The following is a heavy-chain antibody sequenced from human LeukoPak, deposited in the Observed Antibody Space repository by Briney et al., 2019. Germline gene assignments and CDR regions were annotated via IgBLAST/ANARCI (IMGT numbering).Heavy chain of an antibody. CDR1: GGSFSGYY. CDR2: INHSGST. J-gene: IGHJ4*02. CDR3: ARAGGDDFWSGYYFVKGPKRFDY. V-gene: IGHV4-34*01. D-gene: IGHD3-3*01. Sequence: SETLSLTCAVYGGSFSGYYWSWIRRPPGKGLEWIGEINHSGSTNYNPSLKSRVTISVDTSKNQFSLKLSSVTAADTAVYYCARAGGDDFWSGYYFVKGPKRFDYWGQGTLVTVSS.